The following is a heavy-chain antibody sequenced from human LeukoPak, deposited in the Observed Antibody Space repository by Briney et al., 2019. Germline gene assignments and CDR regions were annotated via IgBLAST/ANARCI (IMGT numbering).Heavy chain of an antibody. CDR2: ISRSSSTI. V-gene: IGHV3-48*02. Sequence: GGSLRLSCAVSGFTFSDYSMNWVRQAPGEGLKWISYISRSSSTIYYADSVKGRFTISRDNAKNSLYLQMNSLRDEDTGVFYCARDTVGDVWGQGTLVTVSS. J-gene: IGHJ4*02. CDR1: GFTFSDYS. CDR3: ARDTVGDV.